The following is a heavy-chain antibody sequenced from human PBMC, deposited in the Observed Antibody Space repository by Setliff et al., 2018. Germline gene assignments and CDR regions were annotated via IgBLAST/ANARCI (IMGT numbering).Heavy chain of an antibody. V-gene: IGHV5-51*01. CDR2: IYPGDSIT. CDR1: GYSFSTCW. CDR3: ARHPYYYGSGTYLDNNNRWFDP. J-gene: IGHJ5*02. Sequence: PGESLKISCKGSGYSFSTCWIGWVRQMPGKGLEWMGIIYPGDSITRYSPSVQGQVTISVDKSINTAYLQWSSLMASDTAIYYCARHPYYYGSGTYLDNNNRWFDPWGQGTLVTVSS. D-gene: IGHD3-10*01.